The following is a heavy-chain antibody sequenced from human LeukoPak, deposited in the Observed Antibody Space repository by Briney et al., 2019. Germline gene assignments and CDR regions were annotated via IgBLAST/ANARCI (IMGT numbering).Heavy chain of an antibody. J-gene: IGHJ4*02. D-gene: IGHD2-21*01. Sequence: GGSLRLSRAASGFTLSSYAMSWVRQAPGKGLEWVAATSSSDAGTYHADSVRGRFTISRDNSKNTLYLQMNSLRAEDAAVYYCARAPVTSCRGAYCYPFDYWGQGTLVTVSS. CDR1: GFTLSSYA. V-gene: IGHV3-23*01. CDR2: TSSSDAGT. CDR3: ARAPVTSCRGAYCYPFDY.